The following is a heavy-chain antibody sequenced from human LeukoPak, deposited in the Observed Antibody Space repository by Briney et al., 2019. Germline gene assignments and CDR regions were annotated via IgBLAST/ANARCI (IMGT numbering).Heavy chain of an antibody. CDR3: ARQSGSYGVYYYYMDV. J-gene: IGHJ6*03. Sequence: SETLSLTCTVSGGSISSSSYYWGWIRQPPGKGLEWIGSIYYSGSTYYNPSLKSRVTISVDTSKNQFSLELSSVTAADTAVYYCARQSGSYGVYYYYMDVWGKGTTVTISS. CDR1: GGSISSSSYY. CDR2: IYYSGST. D-gene: IGHD1-26*01. V-gene: IGHV4-39*01.